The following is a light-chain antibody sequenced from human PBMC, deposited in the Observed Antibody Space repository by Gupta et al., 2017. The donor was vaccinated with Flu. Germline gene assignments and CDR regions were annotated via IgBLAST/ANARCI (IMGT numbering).Light chain of an antibody. CDR2: KAS. V-gene: IGKV1-5*03. CDR3: QQYNSSPYS. Sequence: DIQMTQSPSTLSASVGDKVTITCRASQSISSWLAWYQQKPGKAPKLLIYKASSLQIGVPSRFSGSGSGTEFTLTISSLQSDDFATYYCQQYNSSPYSFGQGTKLEIK. J-gene: IGKJ2*03. CDR1: QSISSW.